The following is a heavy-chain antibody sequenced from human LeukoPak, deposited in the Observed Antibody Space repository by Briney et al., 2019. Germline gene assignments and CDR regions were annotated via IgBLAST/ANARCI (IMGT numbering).Heavy chain of an antibody. D-gene: IGHD2-2*01. V-gene: IGHV3-21*01. CDR3: ARDVEVPAASRDYYYMDV. Sequence: GGSLRLSCAASGFTFSSYSMNWVRQAPGKGLEWVSSISSRSSYIYYADSVKGRFTISRDNAKNSLFLQMNSLRAEDTAVYCCARDVEVPAASRDYYYMDVWGKGTTVTVSS. CDR2: ISSRSSYI. J-gene: IGHJ6*03. CDR1: GFTFSSYS.